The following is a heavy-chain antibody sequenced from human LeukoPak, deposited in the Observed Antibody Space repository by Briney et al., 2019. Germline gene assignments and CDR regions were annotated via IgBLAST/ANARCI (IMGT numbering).Heavy chain of an antibody. J-gene: IGHJ4*02. CDR1: GGSISSSSYY. V-gene: IGHV4-39*07. Sequence: PSETLSLTCTVSGGSISSSSYYWGWIRQPPGKGLEWIGSIYYSGSTYYNPSLKSRVTISVDTSKNQFSLKLSSVTAADTAVYYCARGEPTASFDYWGQGTLVTVSS. D-gene: IGHD1-26*01. CDR3: ARGEPTASFDY. CDR2: IYYSGST.